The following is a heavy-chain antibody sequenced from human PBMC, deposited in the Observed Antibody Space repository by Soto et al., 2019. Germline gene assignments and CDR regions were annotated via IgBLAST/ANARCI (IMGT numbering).Heavy chain of an antibody. J-gene: IGHJ6*02. CDR2: ISSSSRYI. D-gene: IGHD2-15*01. CDR3: ATVVTDYYYYGMDV. V-gene: IGHV3-21*01. Sequence: EVQVVESGGGLVKPGGSLRLSCAASGFMFSSYSMNWVRQAPGKGLEWVSSISSSSRYIYYADSVKGRFTIYRDNAKNSLYLQMNSLRAEDTGVYYCATVVTDYYYYGMDVWGQGTTVTVSS. CDR1: GFMFSSYS.